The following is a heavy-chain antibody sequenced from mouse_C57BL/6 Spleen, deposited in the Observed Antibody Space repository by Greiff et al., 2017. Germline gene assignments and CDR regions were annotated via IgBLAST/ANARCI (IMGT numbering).Heavy chain of an antibody. CDR3: ARGRFNNYFDY. V-gene: IGHV1-52*01. J-gene: IGHJ2*01. Sequence: QVQLQQPGAELVRPGSSVKLSCKASGYTFTSYWMHWVKQRPVQGLEWIGKIDPSGSDTNYNQKFKGKATLTVDKSSSTAYMQLSSLTSEDSAVYYCARGRFNNYFDYWGQGTTLTVSS. CDR2: IDPSGSDT. CDR1: GYTFTSYW.